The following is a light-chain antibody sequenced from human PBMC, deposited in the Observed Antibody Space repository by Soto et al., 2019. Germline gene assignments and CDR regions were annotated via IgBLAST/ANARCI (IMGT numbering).Light chain of an antibody. CDR2: VAS. CDR1: QGISSY. CDR3: QQSHSSPLT. V-gene: IGKV1-8*01. J-gene: IGKJ4*01. Sequence: IRMTQSPSSLSASTGDRVTITCRASQGISSYLAGYQQKPGEAPDLLMYVASTFQSGVPSRFSGSGSGTDFTLTISSLQPEDSAAYYCQQSHSSPLTFGGGTKVDIK.